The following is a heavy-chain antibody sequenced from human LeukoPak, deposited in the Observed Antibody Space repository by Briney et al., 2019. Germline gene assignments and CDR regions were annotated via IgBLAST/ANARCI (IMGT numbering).Heavy chain of an antibody. CDR3: ARGSPPYDILTGPYPYYFDY. V-gene: IGHV4-59*01. CDR2: IYYSGST. Sequence: SETLSLTCTVSGGSISSYYWSWIRQPPGKGLEWLGYIYYSGSTNYNPSLKSRVTISVDTSKNQFSLKLSSVTAADTAVYYCARGSPPYDILTGPYPYYFDYWGQGTLVTVSS. J-gene: IGHJ4*02. CDR1: GGSISSYY. D-gene: IGHD3-9*01.